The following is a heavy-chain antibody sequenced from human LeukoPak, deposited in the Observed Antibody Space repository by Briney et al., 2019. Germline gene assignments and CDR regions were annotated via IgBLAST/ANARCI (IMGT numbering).Heavy chain of an antibody. D-gene: IGHD2-2*01. V-gene: IGHV4-61*02. J-gene: IGHJ6*03. CDR2: IYTSEST. CDR1: GGSISSSNYY. CDR3: AREPNVPAAMLSYYMDV. Sequence: PSQTLSLTCSVSGGSISSSNYYWSWIRQPAGKGLEWIGRIYTSESTNYNPSLKSRVTISVDTSKNQFSLKLSSVTAADTAVYYCAREPNVPAAMLSYYMDVWGKGTTVTISS.